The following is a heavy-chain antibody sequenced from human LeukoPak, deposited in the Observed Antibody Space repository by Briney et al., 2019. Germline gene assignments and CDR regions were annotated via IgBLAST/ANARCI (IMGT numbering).Heavy chain of an antibody. CDR1: GYSSTKYW. J-gene: IGHJ4*02. D-gene: IGHD3-22*01. CDR2: VYLDDSDI. Sequence: GESLKISCKGSGYSSTKYWIGWVRQMPGKGLEWMGIVYLDDSDIKYSPSFEGQVTISADKSISTAYLQWTSLRASDSAIYYCARHSGYYYENYFDNLGQGTLVTVSS. V-gene: IGHV5-51*01. CDR3: ARHSGYYYENYFDN.